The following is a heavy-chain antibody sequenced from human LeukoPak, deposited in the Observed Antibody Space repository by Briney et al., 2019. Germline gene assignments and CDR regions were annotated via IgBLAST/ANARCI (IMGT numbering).Heavy chain of an antibody. Sequence: GESLRISCKGSGYKFTSYWIAWVRRMPGKGLEWIGIIFPSDSDTRYSPSFQGQVTISADKSITTAYLQWSSLKASDTAMYYCARQDLAARPPEGYWGQGTLVTVSS. D-gene: IGHD6-6*01. CDR3: ARQDLAARPPEGY. V-gene: IGHV5-51*01. CDR2: IFPSDSDT. J-gene: IGHJ4*02. CDR1: GYKFTSYW.